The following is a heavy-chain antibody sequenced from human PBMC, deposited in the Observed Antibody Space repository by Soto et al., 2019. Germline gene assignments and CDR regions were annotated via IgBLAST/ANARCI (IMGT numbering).Heavy chain of an antibody. D-gene: IGHD3-9*01. J-gene: IGHJ5*02. Sequence: SETLSLTCTVSGGSISSYYWSWIRQPPGKGLEWIGYIYYSGSTNYNPSLKSRVTISADTSKNQFSLKLSSVTAADTAVYYCAREDYDILTGSNWFDPWGQGTLVTAPQ. CDR3: AREDYDILTGSNWFDP. CDR1: GGSISSYY. CDR2: IYYSGST. V-gene: IGHV4-59*01.